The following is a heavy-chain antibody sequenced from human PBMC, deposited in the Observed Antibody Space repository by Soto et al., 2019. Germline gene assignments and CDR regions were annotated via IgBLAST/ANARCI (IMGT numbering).Heavy chain of an antibody. J-gene: IGHJ5*02. CDR3: AHSKDLLWFGEFSSPSNWFDP. D-gene: IGHD3-10*01. Sequence: QITLKESGRALVKPTQTLTLTCTFSGFSLSTSGVGVGWIRQPPGKALEWLALIYWDDDKRYSRSLKSRLTITKDTSKNQVVLTMTNMDPVDTATYYCAHSKDLLWFGEFSSPSNWFDPWGQGTLVTVSS. CDR1: GFSLSTSGVG. CDR2: IYWDDDK. V-gene: IGHV2-5*02.